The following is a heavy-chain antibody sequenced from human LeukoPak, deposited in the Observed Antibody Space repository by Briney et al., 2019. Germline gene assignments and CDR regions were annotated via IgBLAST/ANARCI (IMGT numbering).Heavy chain of an antibody. D-gene: IGHD5-12*01. CDR2: IYYSGST. J-gene: IGHJ4*02. CDR3: ARFPRGYSGYEQFDY. CDR1: GGSISSYY. Sequence: SETLSLTCTVSGGSISSYYWSWIRQPPGKGLEWIGYIYYSGSTNYSPSLKSRVTISVDTSKNQFSLKLSSVTAADTAVYYCARFPRGYSGYEQFDYWGQGTLVTVSS. V-gene: IGHV4-59*01.